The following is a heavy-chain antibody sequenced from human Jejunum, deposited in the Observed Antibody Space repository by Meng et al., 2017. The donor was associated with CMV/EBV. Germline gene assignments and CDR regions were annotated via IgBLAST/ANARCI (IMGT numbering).Heavy chain of an antibody. D-gene: IGHD5-18*01. V-gene: IGHV4-59*01. CDR3: ARGHTAMVTLFDY. J-gene: IGHJ4*02. Sequence: TVSCGSISSYYWSWIRQPPGKGLEWIGYIYYSGSTNYNPSLKSRVTISVDTSKNQFSLKLSSVTAADTAVYYCARGHTAMVTLFDYWGQGTLVTVSS. CDR2: IYYSGST. CDR1: CGSISSYY.